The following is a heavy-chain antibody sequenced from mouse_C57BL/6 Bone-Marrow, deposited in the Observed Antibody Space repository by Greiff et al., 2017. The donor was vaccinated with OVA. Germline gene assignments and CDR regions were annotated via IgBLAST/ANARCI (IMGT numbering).Heavy chain of an antibody. J-gene: IGHJ3*01. Sequence: QVQLQQSGAELVKPGASVKLSCKASGYTFTEYTIHWVKQRSGQGLEWIGWFYPGSGSIKYNEKFKDKATLTADKSSSTVYMELSRLTSEDSAGYFCARHEEGYYSNYVLAWFAYWGQGTLVTVSA. V-gene: IGHV1-62-2*01. CDR2: FYPGSGSI. D-gene: IGHD2-5*01. CDR3: ARHEEGYYSNYVLAWFAY. CDR1: GYTFTEYT.